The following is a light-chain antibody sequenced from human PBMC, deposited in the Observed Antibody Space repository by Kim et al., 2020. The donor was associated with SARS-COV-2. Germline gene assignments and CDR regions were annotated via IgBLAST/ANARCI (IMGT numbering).Light chain of an antibody. CDR2: GKN. J-gene: IGLJ2*01. V-gene: IGLV3-19*01. CDR3: NSRDSNDNVV. Sequence: VALRQTVRITCQGDNRRSYYATWYQQKPGQAPILVIYGKNNRPSGIPDRFSGSRSGNTASLTITGTQAGDEADYYCNSRDSNDNVVFGGGTQLTVL. CDR1: NRRSYY.